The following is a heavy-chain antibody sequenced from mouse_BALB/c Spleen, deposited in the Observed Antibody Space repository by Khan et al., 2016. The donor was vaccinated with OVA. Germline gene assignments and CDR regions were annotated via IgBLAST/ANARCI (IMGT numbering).Heavy chain of an antibody. D-gene: IGHD1-2*01. J-gene: IGHJ3*01. Sequence: QVQLQQSGAELARPGTSVKLSCKASGYTFTDYYINWVKQRTGQGLEWIGEINPGSGDIYYHEKLTDKATLAEDKSSSSAYMQLSSLTSEDSAVYFCARRNYFGYTFAYWGQGTLVTVSA. V-gene: IGHV1-77*01. CDR1: GYTFTDYY. CDR2: INPGSGDI. CDR3: ARRNYFGYTFAY.